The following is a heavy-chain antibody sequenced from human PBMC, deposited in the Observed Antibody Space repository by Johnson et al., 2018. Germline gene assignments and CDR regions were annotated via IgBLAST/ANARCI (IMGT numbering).Heavy chain of an antibody. Sequence: VQLVESGGGLVQXGGSLKLSCAASGFTFSGSAMHWVRQASGKGLEWVGRIRSKANSYATAYAASVKGRFTISRDDSKNTAYLQMNSLKTEDTAVYYCISGYSGYDYYYGMDVWGQGTTVTVSS. CDR2: IRSKANSYAT. J-gene: IGHJ6*02. CDR1: GFTFSGSA. CDR3: ISGYSGYDYYYGMDV. V-gene: IGHV3-73*01. D-gene: IGHD5-12*01.